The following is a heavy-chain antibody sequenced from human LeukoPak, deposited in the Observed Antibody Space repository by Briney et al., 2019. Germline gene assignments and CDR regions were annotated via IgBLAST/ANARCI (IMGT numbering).Heavy chain of an antibody. J-gene: IGHJ4*02. CDR1: GFTFSSYW. D-gene: IGHD6-6*01. V-gene: IGHV3-74*01. Sequence: PGGSLRLSCAASGFTFSSYWMHWVRQAPGKGLVWVSRINSDGSSTSYADSVKGRFTISRDNAKNTLYLQMNSLRAEDTAVYYCAREWGQLGFDYWGQGTLVTVSS. CDR2: INSDGSST. CDR3: AREWGQLGFDY.